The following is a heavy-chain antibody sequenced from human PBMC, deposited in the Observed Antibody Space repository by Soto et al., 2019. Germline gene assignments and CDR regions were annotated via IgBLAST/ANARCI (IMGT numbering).Heavy chain of an antibody. CDR2: IVPLSDIT. D-gene: IGHD2-15*01. CDR1: GETLNSNP. V-gene: IGHV1-69*01. J-gene: IGHJ4*02. Sequence: QVQLVQSGAEVKKPGSSLKVSCKVFGETLNSNPIGWVRQAPGQGLEWVGGIVPLSDITNYAQELQGRVTVTADGSTSTVYMELSNLKSADTAVYYCARKSGRDCHSGGGCFSLDVWGQGSLITVSS. CDR3: ARKSGRDCHSGGGCFSLDV.